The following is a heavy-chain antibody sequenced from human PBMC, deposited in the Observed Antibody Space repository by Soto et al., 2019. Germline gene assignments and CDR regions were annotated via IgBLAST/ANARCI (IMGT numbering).Heavy chain of an antibody. Sequence: PSETLSLTCTVSGDSLSGYFWIWIRQPADKGLEWIGRIYGSGTTIYNPSLRGRVTISLDTSKNRFSLRLTSVTAADTAVYYCAKDIPGGIPPPWGHGTLVTVSS. J-gene: IGHJ5*02. V-gene: IGHV4-4*07. D-gene: IGHD2-8*02. CDR3: AKDIPGGIPPP. CDR1: GDSLSGYF. CDR2: IYGSGTT.